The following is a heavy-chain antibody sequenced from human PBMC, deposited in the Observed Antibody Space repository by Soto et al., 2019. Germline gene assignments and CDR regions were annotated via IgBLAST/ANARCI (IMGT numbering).Heavy chain of an antibody. V-gene: IGHV3-72*01. J-gene: IGHJ4*02. CDR2: IRNRVDSYTT. D-gene: IGHD3-16*01. CDR1: VCRFSDHY. Sequence: XGSLRLSCATSVCRFSDHYMDWVRHSPGGWLEWVGRIRNRVDSYTTEYAASVRGRFTVSRDDSKNSVFLQMNSLRAEDTAVYYCVRDNALIHGTFEYWGRGTLVSVSS. CDR3: VRDNALIHGTFEY.